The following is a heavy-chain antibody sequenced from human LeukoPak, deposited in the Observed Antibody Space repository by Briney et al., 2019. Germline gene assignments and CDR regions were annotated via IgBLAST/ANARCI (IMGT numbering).Heavy chain of an antibody. D-gene: IGHD6-13*01. CDR2: IYYSGTT. CDR3: ARGVYVAAAQYAY. V-gene: IGHV4-59*01. J-gene: IGHJ4*02. Sequence: SETLPLTCTVSGGSISSYYWSWIRQPPGKGLEWIGYIYYSGTTNYNPSLKSRVTISVDTSKNQFSLKLSSVTAADTAVYYCARGVYVAAAQYAYWGQGTLVTVSS. CDR1: GGSISSYY.